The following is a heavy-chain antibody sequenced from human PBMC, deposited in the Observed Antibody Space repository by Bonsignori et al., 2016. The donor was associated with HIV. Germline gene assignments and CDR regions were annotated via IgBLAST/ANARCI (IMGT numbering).Heavy chain of an antibody. V-gene: IGHV1-69*12. CDR1: GDTFDKYV. D-gene: IGHD6-13*01. CDR2: FMSVFGTG. CDR3: ARGIPVGYGNLAAPTYQFYMDV. J-gene: IGHJ6*03. Sequence: QVHLAQSGAEVKKPGSSVKVSCEMSGDTFDKYVISWVRLAPGQRLEWMGGFMSVFGTGNYAQRFQGRVTITADGSMELRSLRSDDTAVYYCARGIPVGYGNLAAPTYQFYMDVWGKGTTVTVSS.